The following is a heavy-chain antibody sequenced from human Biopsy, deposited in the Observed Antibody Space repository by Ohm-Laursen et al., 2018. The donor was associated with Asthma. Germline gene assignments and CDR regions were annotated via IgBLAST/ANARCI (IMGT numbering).Heavy chain of an antibody. V-gene: IGHV1-69*13. CDR1: GGSFDTYA. CDR3: AKAIHGGNSDRLDFYYYGLDI. D-gene: IGHD4-23*01. Sequence: SVKVSCKASGGSFDTYAISWLRQAPGQGLEWMGGILPIFGTADYAQKFQARVTISADESTSTVYMELSSLRSEDTAVYYCAKAIHGGNSDRLDFYYYGLDIWGQGTTVTVSS. J-gene: IGHJ6*02. CDR2: ILPIFGTA.